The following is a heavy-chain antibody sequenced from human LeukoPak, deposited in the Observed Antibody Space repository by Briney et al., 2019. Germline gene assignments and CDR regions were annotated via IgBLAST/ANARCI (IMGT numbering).Heavy chain of an antibody. J-gene: IGHJ4*02. V-gene: IGHV4-34*01. Sequence: SETLSLTCAVDGVSFSGYYWSWIRQPPGNGLEWSGEINHSGSTNYNPSLKSQVTISVDTSKNQFSLKLSSVTAADTAVYYCARGVPPDFWSGYPYFDYWGQGTLVTVSS. D-gene: IGHD3-3*01. CDR3: ARGVPPDFWSGYPYFDY. CDR2: INHSGST. CDR1: GVSFSGYY.